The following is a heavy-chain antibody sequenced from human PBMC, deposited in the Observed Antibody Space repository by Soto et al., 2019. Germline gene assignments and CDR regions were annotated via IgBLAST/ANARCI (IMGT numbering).Heavy chain of an antibody. V-gene: IGHV1-69*06. Sequence: QVQLVQSGAEVKKPGSSVKVSCKASGGTFSSYAISWVRQAPGQGLEWMGGIITIFGTANYAQKFQGRVRITEDKSTSPAYMELSSLRSEGTAVYYCARDVIVVARYGMDVWGQGTTVTVSS. CDR2: IITIFGTA. D-gene: IGHD3-22*01. CDR3: ARDVIVVARYGMDV. J-gene: IGHJ6*02. CDR1: GGTFSSYA.